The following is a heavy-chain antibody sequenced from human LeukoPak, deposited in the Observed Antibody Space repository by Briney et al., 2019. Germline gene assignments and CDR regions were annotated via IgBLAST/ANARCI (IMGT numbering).Heavy chain of an antibody. J-gene: IGHJ2*01. V-gene: IGHV4-59*01. CDR3: ARGGYSYGYTDWYFDL. D-gene: IGHD5-18*01. CDR2: IYYSGST. Sequence: SETLSLTCTVSGGSISSYYWSWIRQPPGKGLEWLGYIYYSGSTNSNPSLKSRVTISVDTSKNQFSLKLSSVTAADTAVYYCARGGYSYGYTDWYFDLWGRGTLVTVSS. CDR1: GGSISSYY.